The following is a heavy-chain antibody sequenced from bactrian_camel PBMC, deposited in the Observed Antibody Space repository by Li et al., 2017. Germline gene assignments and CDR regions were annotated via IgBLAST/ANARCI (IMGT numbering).Heavy chain of an antibody. J-gene: IGHJ4*01. CDR3: AQDVPERGCSPTTVFHI. CDR2: IYTGDGSA. CDR1: QYTSSSNC. Sequence: VQLVESGGGSVQTGGSLRLSCTSSQYTSSSNCMGWFRQAPGKEPEGVATIYTGDGSAYYGDSVKGRFTISQDVAKRTLSLQMSNIEAEDTATYYCAQDVPERGCSPTTVFHIWGQGTQVTVS. V-gene: IGHV3S1*01. D-gene: IGHD1*01.